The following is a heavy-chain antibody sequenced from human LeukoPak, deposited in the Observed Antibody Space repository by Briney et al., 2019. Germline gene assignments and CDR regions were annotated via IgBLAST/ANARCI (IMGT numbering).Heavy chain of an antibody. CDR3: ARRRGDGPYSSSPVGPIDY. D-gene: IGHD6-13*01. J-gene: IGHJ4*02. CDR1: GYSFTSYW. CDR2: IYPGDSDT. V-gene: IGHV5-51*01. Sequence: GESLKISCKGSGYSFTSYWIGWVRQMPGKGLEWMGIIYPGDSDTRYSPSFQGQVTISADKSISTAYLQWSSLKASDTAMYYCARRRGDGPYSSSPVGPIDYWGQGTLVAVSS.